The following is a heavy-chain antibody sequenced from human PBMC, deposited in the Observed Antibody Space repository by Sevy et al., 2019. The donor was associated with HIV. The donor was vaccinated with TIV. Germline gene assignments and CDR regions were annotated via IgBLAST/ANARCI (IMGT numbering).Heavy chain of an antibody. V-gene: IGHV3-30-3*01. D-gene: IGHD5-12*01. CDR1: GFTFSSYA. Sequence: GGSLRLSCAASGFTFSSYAMHWVRQAPGKGLEWVAVISYDGSNKYYADSVKGRFTISRDNSKNTLYLQMNSLRAGDTAVYYCAREEGEWLRFNLYYYYGMDVWGQGTTVTVSS. CDR2: ISYDGSNK. CDR3: AREEGEWLRFNLYYYYGMDV. J-gene: IGHJ6*02.